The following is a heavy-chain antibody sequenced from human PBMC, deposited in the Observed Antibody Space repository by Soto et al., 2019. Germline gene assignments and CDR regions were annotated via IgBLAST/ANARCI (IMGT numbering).Heavy chain of an antibody. CDR2: INTNTGNP. CDR3: ARDLVGGIAAAGTDFDY. CDR1: GYTFTSYA. Sequence: QVQLVQSGSELKKPGASVKVSCKASGYTFTSYAMNWVRQAPGQGLEWMGWINTNTGNPTYAQGFTGRFVFSLDTSVSTAYLQICRLKAEDTAVYYCARDLVGGIAAAGTDFDYWGQGTLVTVSS. V-gene: IGHV7-4-1*01. D-gene: IGHD6-13*01. J-gene: IGHJ4*02.